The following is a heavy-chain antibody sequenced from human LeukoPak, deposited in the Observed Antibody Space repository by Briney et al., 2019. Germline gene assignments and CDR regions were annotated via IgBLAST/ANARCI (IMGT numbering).Heavy chain of an antibody. CDR2: IYFNGRP. CDR3: ARHWKYCSVGSCSDNWFDS. D-gene: IGHD2-15*01. V-gene: IGHV4-39*01. Sequence: PSETLPLTCTASGGSLTSSSYYWGWIRQSPGKGLEWIGSIYFNGRPYYNPSLKSRVTISADTSKNQFSLKLTSVTAADTAVYYCARHWKYCSVGSCSDNWFDSWGQGTLVTVSS. CDR1: GGSLTSSSYY. J-gene: IGHJ5*01.